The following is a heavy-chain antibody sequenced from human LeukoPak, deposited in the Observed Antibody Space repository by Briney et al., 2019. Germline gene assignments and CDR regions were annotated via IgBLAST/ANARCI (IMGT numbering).Heavy chain of an antibody. Sequence: GRSLRLSCAASGFTFSSYAMHWVRQAPGKGLEWVAVISYDGSNKYYADSVKGRFTISRDNSKNTLYLQMNSLRAEDTAVYYCARDQAVAGVYYYYNMDVRGKGTTVTVSS. V-gene: IGHV3-30*04. CDR2: ISYDGSNK. J-gene: IGHJ6*04. CDR3: ARDQAVAGVYYYYNMDV. CDR1: GFTFSSYA. D-gene: IGHD6-19*01.